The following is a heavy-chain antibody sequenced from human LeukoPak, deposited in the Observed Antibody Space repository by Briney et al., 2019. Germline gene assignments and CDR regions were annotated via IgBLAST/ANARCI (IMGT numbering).Heavy chain of an antibody. CDR1: GFTFSDYY. J-gene: IGHJ4*02. CDR3: ARGARSSWFHFDY. D-gene: IGHD6-13*01. CDR2: ISSSGSTI. Sequence: PGGSLRLSCAASGFTFSDYYMSWICQAPGKGLEWVSYISSSGSTIYYADSVKGRFTISRDNAKNSLYLQMNSLRAEDTAVYYCARGARSSWFHFDYWGQGTPVTVSS. V-gene: IGHV3-11*01.